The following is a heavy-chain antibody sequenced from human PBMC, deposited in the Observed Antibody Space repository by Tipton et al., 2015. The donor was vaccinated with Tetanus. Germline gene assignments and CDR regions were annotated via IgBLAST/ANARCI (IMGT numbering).Heavy chain of an antibody. V-gene: IGHV1-2*02. Sequence: QLVQSGAEVKKPGASVKVSCKASGYTFTGYYMHWVRQAPGQGLEWMGWINPNSGGTNYAQKFQGRVTMTRDTSISTAYMELSRLRSDDTAVYYCARPRGYDFWSGYYDFDYWGQGTLVTVSS. CDR1: GYTFTGYY. J-gene: IGHJ4*02. D-gene: IGHD3-3*01. CDR2: INPNSGGT. CDR3: ARPRGYDFWSGYYDFDY.